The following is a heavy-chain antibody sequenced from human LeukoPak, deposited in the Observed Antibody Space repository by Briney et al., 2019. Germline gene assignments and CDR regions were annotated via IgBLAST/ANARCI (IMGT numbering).Heavy chain of an antibody. CDR3: AKGHCSGTTCYGWFDP. V-gene: IGHV3-23*01. J-gene: IGHJ5*01. Sequence: GGSLRLSCAASGFTFSNYAMSWVRQAPGKGLERISSIDGSGGSTNYADSVKGRFTISRDNSKNTLYLQMNSLRADDTAVYYCAKGHCSGTTCYGWFDPWGQGTLVTVSS. CDR1: GFTFSNYA. CDR2: IDGSGGST. D-gene: IGHD2-2*01.